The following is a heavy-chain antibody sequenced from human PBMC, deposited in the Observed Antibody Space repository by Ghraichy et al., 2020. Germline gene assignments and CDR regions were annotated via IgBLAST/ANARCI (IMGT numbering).Heavy chain of an antibody. Sequence: SETLSLTCTVSGGSISSYYWSWIRQPPGKGLEWIGYIYYSGSTNYNPSLKSRVTISVDTSKNQFSLKLSSVTAADTAVYYCARDRGEIVYDSSGYYYDHGGNWFDPWGQGTLVTVSS. J-gene: IGHJ5*02. D-gene: IGHD3-22*01. CDR3: ARDRGEIVYDSSGYYYDHGGNWFDP. V-gene: IGHV4-59*01. CDR1: GGSISSYY. CDR2: IYYSGST.